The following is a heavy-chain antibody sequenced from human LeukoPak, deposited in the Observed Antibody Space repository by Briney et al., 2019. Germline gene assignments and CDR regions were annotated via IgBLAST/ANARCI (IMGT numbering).Heavy chain of an antibody. Sequence: GGSLRLSCAASGFTVSSNYMTWVRQAPGKGLEGVSVIYSGGSTYYADPVKGRFTISRDNSKNTLYLQMNSLRAEDTAVYYCARIVAGGAFDTWGQGTMVTVSS. J-gene: IGHJ3*02. V-gene: IGHV3-66*01. CDR3: ARIVAGGAFDT. CDR1: GFTVSSNY. CDR2: IYSGGST. D-gene: IGHD1-26*01.